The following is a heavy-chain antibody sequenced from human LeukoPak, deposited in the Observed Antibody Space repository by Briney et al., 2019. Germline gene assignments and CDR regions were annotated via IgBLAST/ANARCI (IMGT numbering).Heavy chain of an antibody. CDR1: GYSISSGYS. Sequence: SETLSLTCIVSGYSISSGYSWAWIRQSPGKGLEWIGSVYHSGTTSHSETTYYNPSLRSRVTMALDRSRNQYSLKMNSVTAADTAVYYCARETTTHHCGWFAPWGQGTLVTVSS. CDR2: VYHSGTT. D-gene: IGHD1-1*01. V-gene: IGHV4-38-2*02. J-gene: IGHJ5*02. CDR3: ARETTTHHCGWFAP.